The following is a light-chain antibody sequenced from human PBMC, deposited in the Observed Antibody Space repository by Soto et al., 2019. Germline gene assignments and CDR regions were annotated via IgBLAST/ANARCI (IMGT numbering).Light chain of an antibody. V-gene: IGKV1-5*01. CDR1: HTIKNC. J-gene: IGKJ4*01. CDR3: QQLRSYPST. Sequence: DIQMTQSPSTLSASVGDRVAISGRASHTIKNCLAWYQQKPGKAPNLLIYDTSVLETGVPSRFSGSGSGTDFTLTISGLQPEDFAAYYCQQLRSYPSTFGGGTKVDI. CDR2: DTS.